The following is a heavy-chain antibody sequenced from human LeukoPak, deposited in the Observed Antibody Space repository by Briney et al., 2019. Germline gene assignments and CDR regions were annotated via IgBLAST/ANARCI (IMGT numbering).Heavy chain of an antibody. V-gene: IGHV4-34*01. J-gene: IGHJ4*02. CDR2: INHSGST. D-gene: IGHD3-9*01. Sequence: SETLSLTCAVYGGSFSGYYWSWIRQPPGKGLEWIGEINHSGSTNYNPSLKSRVTISVDTSKNQFSLKLSSVTAADTAVYYCARERGMGYFDWLPSWFDYWGQGTLVTVSS. CDR1: GGSFSGYY. CDR3: ARERGMGYFDWLPSWFDY.